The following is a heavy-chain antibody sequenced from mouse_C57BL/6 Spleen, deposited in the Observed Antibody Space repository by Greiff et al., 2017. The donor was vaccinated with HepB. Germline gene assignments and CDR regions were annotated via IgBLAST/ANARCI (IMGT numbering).Heavy chain of an antibody. CDR3: GYGSRAMDY. CDR1: GYTFTDYY. D-gene: IGHD1-1*01. V-gene: IGHV1-26*01. Sequence: EVQLQQSGPELVKPGASVKISCKASGYTFTDYYMNWVKQSHGKSLEWIGDINPNNGGTSYNQKFKGKATLTVDKSSSTAYMELRSLTSEDSAVYYCGYGSRAMDYWGQGTSVTVSS. CDR2: INPNNGGT. J-gene: IGHJ4*01.